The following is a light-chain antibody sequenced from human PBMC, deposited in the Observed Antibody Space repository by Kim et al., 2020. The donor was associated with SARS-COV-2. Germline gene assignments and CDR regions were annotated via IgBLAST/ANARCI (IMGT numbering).Light chain of an antibody. CDR2: DDN. V-gene: IGLV1-51*01. Sequence: QKVTISCSGRSSNIGNNYVSWYQQLPGTAPKLLIYDDNRRPSGIPDRFSCSKSGTSATLGITGLQTGDEADYYCGSWDSSLSAGVFGGGTQLTVL. CDR3: GSWDSSLSAGV. CDR1: SSNIGNNY. J-gene: IGLJ2*01.